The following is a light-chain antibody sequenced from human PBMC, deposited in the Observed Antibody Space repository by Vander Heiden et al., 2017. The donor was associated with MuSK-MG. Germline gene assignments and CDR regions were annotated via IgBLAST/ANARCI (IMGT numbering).Light chain of an antibody. CDR2: SAF. V-gene: IGKV1-39*01. J-gene: IGKJ1*01. CDR3: QQCTDTPT. Sequence: IQITQSPSSLSASVGDRVTITCRADQSVGTFLNVYQQRPGTAPRIPIYSAFILSSGLSSSISGGGSTTLFTLTSGLLQSDDFASYFCQQCTDTPTFGRGTKVEIK. CDR1: QSVGTF.